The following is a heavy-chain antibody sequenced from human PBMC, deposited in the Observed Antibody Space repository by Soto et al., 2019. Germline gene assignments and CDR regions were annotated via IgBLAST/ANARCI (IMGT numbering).Heavy chain of an antibody. CDR2: MNPNSGNT. J-gene: IGHJ4*02. CDR3: ARGRRTSYYDFWSGYKQGTPDY. D-gene: IGHD3-3*01. V-gene: IGHV1-8*01. CDR1: GYTFTSYD. Sequence: ASVKVSCKASGYTFTSYDINWVRQATGQGLEWMGWMNPNSGNTGYAQKFQGRVTMTRNTSISTAYMELSSLRSEDTAVYYCARGRRTSYYDFWSGYKQGTPDYWGQGTLVTVSS.